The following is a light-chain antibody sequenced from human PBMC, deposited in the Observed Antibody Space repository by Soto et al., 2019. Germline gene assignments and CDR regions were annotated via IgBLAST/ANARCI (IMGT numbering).Light chain of an antibody. CDR2: EVS. Sequence: QSVLTQPPSVSRSPGQSVTISCTGTSSYVGSYDRVSWYQQPPGTAPKLIIYEVSNRPSGVPDRFSGSKSGNTASLTISGLQPEDETDYYCASFTTSKTYVFGTGTNVTVL. CDR3: ASFTTSKTYV. CDR1: SSYVGSYDR. V-gene: IGLV2-18*02. J-gene: IGLJ1*01.